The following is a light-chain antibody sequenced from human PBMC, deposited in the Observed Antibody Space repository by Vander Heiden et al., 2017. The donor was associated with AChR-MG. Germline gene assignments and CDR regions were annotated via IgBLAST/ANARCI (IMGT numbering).Light chain of an antibody. J-gene: IGKJ2*01. V-gene: IGKV1-39*01. CDR1: QSITNY. Sequence: DIPMTQSPSTLSASVGDRVTITCRASQSITNYLNWYQQKPGKAPKLLIYAASNLQSGVPSRFSGSGFGTDFTLTISRLQPEDFATYYCQQSDIIAYTFGQGTKLEIK. CDR3: QQSDIIAYT. CDR2: AAS.